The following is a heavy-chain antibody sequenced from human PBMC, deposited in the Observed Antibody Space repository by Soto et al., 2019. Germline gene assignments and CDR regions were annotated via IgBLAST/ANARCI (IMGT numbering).Heavy chain of an antibody. CDR2: IWHDGTNQ. J-gene: IGHJ4*02. CDR1: GFTFSNYG. CDR3: ARERGQIDS. V-gene: IGHV3-33*01. Sequence: QVQLVESGGGVVQPGRSLRLSCAASGFTFSNYGMQWVRQAPGKGLEWVAVIWHDGTNQYYGDSVKGRFTISRDTSNNTLYLQLNSLRAEDTAVYYCARERGQIDSWGQGTLVTVSS.